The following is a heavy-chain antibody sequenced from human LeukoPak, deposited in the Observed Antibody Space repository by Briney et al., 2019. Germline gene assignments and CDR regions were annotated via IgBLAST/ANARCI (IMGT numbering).Heavy chain of an antibody. CDR1: GFTVTDNY. CDR2: VYPDGRT. J-gene: IGHJ4*02. D-gene: IGHD4-17*01. V-gene: IGHV3-53*01. CDR3: ARTNPVYGDYDY. Sequence: GGSLRLSCAVSGFTVTDNYMSWVRRAPGKGLQWVSVVYPDGRTYYADSVKGRFTISRDNSRNTLLLQLNSLRADDTAVYYCARTNPVYGDYDYWSQGTLVTVSS.